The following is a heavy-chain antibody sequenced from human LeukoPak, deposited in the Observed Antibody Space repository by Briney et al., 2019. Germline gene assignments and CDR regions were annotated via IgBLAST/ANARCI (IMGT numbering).Heavy chain of an antibody. CDR1: GFTFSSYA. CDR3: AKDRYGDYEGWFDP. Sequence: GGSLRLSCAASGFTFSSYAMSWVRQAPGKGLEWVAAISGSGGSTYYADSVKGRFTISRDNSKNTLFLHMNSLSAEDTAVYYCAKDRYGDYEGWFDPWGQGTLVTVSS. V-gene: IGHV3-23*01. J-gene: IGHJ5*02. D-gene: IGHD4-17*01. CDR2: ISGSGGST.